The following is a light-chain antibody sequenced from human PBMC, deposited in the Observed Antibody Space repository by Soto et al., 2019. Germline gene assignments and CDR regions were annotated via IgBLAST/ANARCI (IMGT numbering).Light chain of an antibody. V-gene: IGKV1-39*01. Sequence: DIQMTQSPYSLSASLGDSVTITCRASQNIRTYLNWYQQKPGRAPKLLIHSASALPSGVPSRFSGSGSGTEFTLTMGGLHPEDFASYYCQQGHSTPYTFGQGTKVEIK. CDR1: QNIRTY. CDR2: SAS. CDR3: QQGHSTPYT. J-gene: IGKJ2*01.